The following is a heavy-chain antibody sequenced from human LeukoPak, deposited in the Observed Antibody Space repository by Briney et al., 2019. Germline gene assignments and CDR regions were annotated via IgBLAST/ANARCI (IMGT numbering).Heavy chain of an antibody. CDR1: GGSISSGSYY. CDR3: ASSESITMVRDDAFDI. D-gene: IGHD3-10*01. V-gene: IGHV4-61*02. J-gene: IGHJ3*02. Sequence: SETLSLTCTVSGGSISSGSYYWRWIRQPAGKGLEWIGRIYTSGSTNYNPSLNSRITISVDTSKNLFSLKLSSVTAADTAVYYCASSESITMVRDDAFDIWGQGTMVTVSS. CDR2: IYTSGST.